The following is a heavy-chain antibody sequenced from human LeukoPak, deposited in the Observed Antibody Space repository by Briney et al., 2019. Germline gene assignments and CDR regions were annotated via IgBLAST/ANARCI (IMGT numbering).Heavy chain of an antibody. CDR1: GGSISRGVLY. V-gene: IGHV4-61*09. Sequence: SETLSLTCTVSGGSISRGVLYWTWIRQPAGKGLAWIGQIYTSGTTNYNPSLKSRVTMPLDTSKNLFSLKLTSVTAADAAVYYCSREFHYWGQGTLVTVSS. CDR2: IYTSGTT. CDR3: SREFHY. J-gene: IGHJ4*02.